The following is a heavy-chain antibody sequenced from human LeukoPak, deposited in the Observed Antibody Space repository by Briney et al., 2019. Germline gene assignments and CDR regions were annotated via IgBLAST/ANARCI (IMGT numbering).Heavy chain of an antibody. Sequence: SETLSLTCTVSGGSISSSSYYWGWIRQPPGKGLEWIGSIYYSGSTYYNPSLKSRVTISVDTSKNQFSLKLSSVTAADAAVYYCARWGDSEAYGSGSYDKYYFDYWGQGTLVTVSS. J-gene: IGHJ4*02. CDR1: GGSISSSSYY. CDR3: ARWGDSEAYGSGSYDKYYFDY. CDR2: IYYSGST. D-gene: IGHD3-10*01. V-gene: IGHV4-39*01.